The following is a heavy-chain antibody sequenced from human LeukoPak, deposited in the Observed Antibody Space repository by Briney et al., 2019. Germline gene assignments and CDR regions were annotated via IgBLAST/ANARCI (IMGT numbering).Heavy chain of an antibody. D-gene: IGHD5-24*01. CDR1: GVSISSSNW. Sequence: SGTLSLTCAVSGVSISSSNWWSWFRQSPGKGLEWIGEVYDSGAANYHPSLRSRVTISVDKAKNQLSLSLRSVTAADTAVYYCARWLQSPSLYFDSWGQGTLVTVSS. CDR2: VYDSGAA. J-gene: IGHJ4*02. V-gene: IGHV4-4*02. CDR3: ARWLQSPSLYFDS.